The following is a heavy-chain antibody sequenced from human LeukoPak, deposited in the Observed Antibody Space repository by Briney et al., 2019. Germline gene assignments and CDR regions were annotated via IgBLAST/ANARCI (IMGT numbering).Heavy chain of an antibody. CDR1: EFTFSNYG. CDR2: ISYDGSTK. D-gene: IGHD3-10*01. J-gene: IGHJ4*02. CDR3: AKEYDSGGYGANFDY. V-gene: IGHV3-30*18. Sequence: GGSLRLSCAASEFTFSNYGMQWVRQAPGKGLEWVAVISYDGSTKYYADSAKGRFTISRDNSRNTLYLQMSSLRTEDTAVYYCAKEYDSGGYGANFDYWGQGTLVTVSS.